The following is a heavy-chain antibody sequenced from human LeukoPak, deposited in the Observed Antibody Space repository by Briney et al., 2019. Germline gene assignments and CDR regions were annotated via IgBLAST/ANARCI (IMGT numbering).Heavy chain of an antibody. V-gene: IGHV4-59*08. D-gene: IGHD3-10*01. Sequence: SETLSLTCTVSGGSISSYYWSWIRQPPGKGLEWIGYIYYSGSTNYNPSLKSRVTISVDTSKNQFSLKLSSVTAADTAVYYCARLLDYYGSGYYFDYWGQGTLVTVSS. CDR2: IYYSGST. CDR1: GGSISSYY. J-gene: IGHJ4*02. CDR3: ARLLDYYGSGYYFDY.